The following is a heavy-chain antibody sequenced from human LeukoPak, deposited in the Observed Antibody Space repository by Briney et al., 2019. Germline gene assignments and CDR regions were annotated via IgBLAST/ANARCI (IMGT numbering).Heavy chain of an antibody. D-gene: IGHD3-16*02. CDR2: TSDSGSS. V-gene: IGHV4-59*08. J-gene: IGHJ2*01. Sequence: SETLSLTCTVSAGSISAYYWTWIRQPPGKGLEWIGYTSDSGSSNYKSSLKSRVSMSVDTSKRQFSLTLTSVTAADTAVYYCARIVRQDGGYLGLWGRGSLVTVSS. CDR1: AGSISAYY. CDR3: ARIVRQDGGYLGL.